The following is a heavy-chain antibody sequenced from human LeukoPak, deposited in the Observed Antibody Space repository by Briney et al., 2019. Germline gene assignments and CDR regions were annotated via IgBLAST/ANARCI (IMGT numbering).Heavy chain of an antibody. CDR2: INHSGST. CDR3: SSGYYYFDY. Sequence: SETLSLTCAVYGGSFSGYYWSWIRQPPGKGLEWIGEINHSGSTNYNPSLKSRVTISVDTSKNQLSLKLSSVTAADTAVYYCSSGYYYFDYWGQGTLVTVSS. J-gene: IGHJ4*02. D-gene: IGHD3-22*01. V-gene: IGHV4-34*01. CDR1: GGSFSGYY.